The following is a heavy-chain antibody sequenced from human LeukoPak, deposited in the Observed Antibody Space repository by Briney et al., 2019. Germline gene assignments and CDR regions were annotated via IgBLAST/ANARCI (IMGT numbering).Heavy chain of an antibody. CDR3: TRRSHCEGGSCHPV. J-gene: IGHJ6*02. Sequence: KSSETLSLTCAVYGGPFSAYYWSWIRQPPGKGLEWIGEINHSGSTNYNPSLRSRVTGYLDTSKNQFSLTLRSVTATDTAVYYCTRRSHCEGGSCHPVWGQGTTVTVSS. D-gene: IGHD2-15*01. V-gene: IGHV4-34*01. CDR2: INHSGST. CDR1: GGPFSAYY.